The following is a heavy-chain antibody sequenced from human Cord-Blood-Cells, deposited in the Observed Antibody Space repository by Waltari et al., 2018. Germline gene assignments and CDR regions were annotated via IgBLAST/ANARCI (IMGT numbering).Heavy chain of an antibody. CDR1: GGSISSSSYY. CDR3: ARRTADWYFDL. J-gene: IGHJ2*01. CDR2: IYYSGST. V-gene: IGHV4-39*01. Sequence: QLQLQESGPGLVKPSETLSLTCPVSGGSISSSSYYWGWIRQPPGKGLEWIGSIYYSGSTYYNPSLKSRVTISVDTSKNQFSLKLSSVTAADTAVYYCARRTADWYFDLWGRGTLVTVSS.